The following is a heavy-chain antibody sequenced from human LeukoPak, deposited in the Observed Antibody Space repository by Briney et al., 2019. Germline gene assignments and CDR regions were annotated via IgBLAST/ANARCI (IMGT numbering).Heavy chain of an antibody. D-gene: IGHD3-3*01. J-gene: IGHJ3*02. V-gene: IGHV3-30*02. CDR2: IRYDGSNK. CDR1: GFTFSSYG. CDR3: AKDFRITIFGVVTVDAFDI. Sequence: GGSLRLSCAASGFTFSSYGMHWVRQAPGKGLEWVAFIRYDGSNKYYADSVKGRFTISRDNSKNTLYLQMNSLRAEDTAVYYCAKDFRITIFGVVTVDAFDIWGQGTMVTVSS.